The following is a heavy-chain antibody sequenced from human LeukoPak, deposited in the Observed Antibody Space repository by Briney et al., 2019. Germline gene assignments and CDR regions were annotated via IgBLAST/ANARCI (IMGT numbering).Heavy chain of an antibody. Sequence: SSVKVSCKASGGTFSSYAISWVRQAPAQGLEWMGMIIPILGIANYAQKFQGRVTITADKSTSTAYLELSSLRSEDTAVYYCARYGNYYYYGMDVWGQGATVTVSS. CDR1: GGTFSSYA. J-gene: IGHJ6*02. D-gene: IGHD4-17*01. V-gene: IGHV1-69*04. CDR3: ARYGNYYYYGMDV. CDR2: IIPILGIA.